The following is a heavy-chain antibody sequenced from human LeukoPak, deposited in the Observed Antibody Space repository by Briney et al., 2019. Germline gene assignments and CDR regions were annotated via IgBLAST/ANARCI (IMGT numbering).Heavy chain of an antibody. CDR1: GFTVSSNY. Sequence: GGSLRLSCAASGFTVSSNYMSWVRQAPGKGLEWVSIIHTGGTIYYADSVKGRFTISRDISRNMLFLQMNSLRAEDTAVYYCARVLAGSAFDIWGQGTMVIVSS. CDR2: IHTGGTI. D-gene: IGHD1-1*01. J-gene: IGHJ3*02. V-gene: IGHV3-53*01. CDR3: ARVLAGSAFDI.